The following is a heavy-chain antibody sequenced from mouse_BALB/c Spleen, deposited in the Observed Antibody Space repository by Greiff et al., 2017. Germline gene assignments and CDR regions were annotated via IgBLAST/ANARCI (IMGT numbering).Heavy chain of an antibody. J-gene: IGHJ4*01. Sequence: VQLQQSGAELVRPGASVTLSCKASGYTFTDYEMHWVKQTPVHGLEWIGAIDPETGGTAYNQKFKGKATLTADTSSSTAYMQISSLTSEDSEVYFCAREGLDAMDYWGQGTSVTVSS. CDR1: GYTFTDYE. CDR3: AREGLDAMDY. D-gene: IGHD2-13*01. CDR2: IDPETGGT. V-gene: IGHV1-15*01.